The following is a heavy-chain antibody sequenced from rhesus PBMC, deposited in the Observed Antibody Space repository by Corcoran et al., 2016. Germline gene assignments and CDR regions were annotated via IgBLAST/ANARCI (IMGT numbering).Heavy chain of an antibody. CDR1: GGSISGYYY. V-gene: IGHV4S14*01. CDR2: IDGSGGSN. D-gene: IGHD4-29*01. CDR3: ASDQGLRGDY. J-gene: IGHJ4*01. Sequence: QVQLQESGPGLVKPSETLSLTCAVSGGSISGYYYWSWVRQPPGKGLEWLGSIDGSGGSNYLNPALKNRVTLSVDTSKNQFAMKLSAVIAADTAVDYCASDQGLRGDYWGQGVLVTVVS.